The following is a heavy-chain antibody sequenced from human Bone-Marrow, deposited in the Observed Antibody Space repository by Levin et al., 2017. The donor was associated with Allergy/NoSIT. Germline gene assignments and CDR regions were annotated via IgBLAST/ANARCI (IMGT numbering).Heavy chain of an antibody. CDR2: IRYDGSKT. CDR1: GFSFSDYG. D-gene: IGHD2/OR15-2a*01. J-gene: IGHJ6*03. V-gene: IGHV3-30*02. Sequence: PGESLKISCAASGFSFSDYGIHWVRQAPGKGLGWVANIRYDGSKTYSADSVRGRFTISSDNSKNTLFLQMNSLRAEDTAVYFCARGGDESGADHTFYYSYYMDVWGKGTTVTVSS. CDR3: ARGGDESGADHTFYYSYYMDV.